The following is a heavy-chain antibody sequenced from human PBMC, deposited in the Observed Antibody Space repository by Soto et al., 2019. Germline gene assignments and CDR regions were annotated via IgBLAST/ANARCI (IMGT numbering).Heavy chain of an antibody. Sequence: SETLSLTCAVSGGSISRGGYSWSWIQQPPGKGLEWIGDIYHSGSTYYNPSLKSRVTISVDRSKNQFSLKLSSVTAADTAVYYCARHLTFCSAGSCYSDFPYYGMDVRGQGTTVTVSS. CDR3: ARHLTFCSAGSCYSDFPYYGMDV. D-gene: IGHD2-15*01. CDR2: IYHSGST. CDR1: GGSISRGGYS. J-gene: IGHJ6*02. V-gene: IGHV4-30-2*01.